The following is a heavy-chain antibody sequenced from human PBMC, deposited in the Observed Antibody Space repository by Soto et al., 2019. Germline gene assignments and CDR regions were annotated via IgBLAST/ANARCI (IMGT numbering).Heavy chain of an antibody. D-gene: IGHD3-10*01. CDR1: GYTFTSYG. CDR2: ISAYNGNT. Sequence: ASVKVSCKASGYTFTSYGISWVRQAPGQGLEWMGWISAYNGNTNYAQKLQGRVTMTTDTSTSTAYMELRSLRSDDTAVYYCARDWSYRSYGSGSYYNPLDVWGQGTTVTVSS. V-gene: IGHV1-18*01. CDR3: ARDWSYRSYGSGSYYNPLDV. J-gene: IGHJ6*02.